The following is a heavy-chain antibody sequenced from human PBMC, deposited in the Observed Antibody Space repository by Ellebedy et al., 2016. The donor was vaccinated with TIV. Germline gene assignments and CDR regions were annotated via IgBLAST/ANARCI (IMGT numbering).Heavy chain of an antibody. CDR3: ASAGDWKLEY. D-gene: IGHD1-1*01. V-gene: IGHV4-59*12. J-gene: IGHJ4*02. CDR1: GVSISSYY. CDR2: IHDTGIT. Sequence: MPSETLSLTCTVSGVSISSYYWSWIRQPPGKGLEWIGEIHDTGITNYSPSLKSRVTVSLDKSNNQFSLKLTSVTAADTAVYYCASAGDWKLEYWGQGTLVTVSS.